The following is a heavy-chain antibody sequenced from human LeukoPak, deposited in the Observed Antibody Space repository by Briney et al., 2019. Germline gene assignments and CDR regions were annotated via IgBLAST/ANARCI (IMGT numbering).Heavy chain of an antibody. CDR2: IYSGGST. J-gene: IGHJ4*02. V-gene: IGHV3-53*01. CDR3: ARAYYDFWSGHPYYFDY. Sequence: PGGSLRLSCAASGFTFSSNYMSWVRQAPGKGLEWVSVIYSGGSTYYADSVKGRFTISRDNSKNTLYLQMNSLRAEDTAVYYCARAYYDFWSGHPYYFDYWGQETLVTVSS. CDR1: GFTFSSNY. D-gene: IGHD3-3*01.